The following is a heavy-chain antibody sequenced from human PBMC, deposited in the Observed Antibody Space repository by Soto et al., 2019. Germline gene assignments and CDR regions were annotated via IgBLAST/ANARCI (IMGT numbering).Heavy chain of an antibody. V-gene: IGHV1-18*01. CDR2: TSAYNGNT. CDR3: ASGLDYDFWSGYSENFDY. CDR1: GYTFTSYG. D-gene: IGHD3-3*01. Sequence: ASVKVSCKASGYTFTSYGISWVRQAPGQGLEWMGWTSAYNGNTNYAQKLQGRVTMTTDTSTSTAYMELRSLRSDDTAVYYCASGLDYDFWSGYSENFDYWGQGTLVTVSS. J-gene: IGHJ4*02.